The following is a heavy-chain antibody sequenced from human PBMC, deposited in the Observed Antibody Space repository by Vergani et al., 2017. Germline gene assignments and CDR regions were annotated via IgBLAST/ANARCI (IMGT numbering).Heavy chain of an antibody. CDR3: ASHNWGGDY. V-gene: IGHV3-30*03. CDR1: GFTFSSYG. D-gene: IGHD1-1*01. J-gene: IGHJ4*02. CDR2: ISYDGTNK. Sequence: QVQLVESGGGVVQPGRSLRLSCAASGFTFSSYGMHWVRQAPGKGLEWVAVISYDGTNKYHADSVKGRFTISRDNSKNTLYMQMNSLRAEDTAVYYCASHNWGGDYWGQGTLVTVSS.